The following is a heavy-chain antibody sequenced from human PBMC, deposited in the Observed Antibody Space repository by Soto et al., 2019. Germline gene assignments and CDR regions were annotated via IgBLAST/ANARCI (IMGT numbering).Heavy chain of an antibody. J-gene: IGHJ3*02. CDR3: ARGSVTTKNAFDI. V-gene: IGHV3-13*01. CDR2: IGTAGVT. D-gene: IGHD4-17*01. Sequence: GGSLRLSCAASGFTFSSYDMHWVRQATGKGLEWVSAIGTAGVTYYPGSVKGRFTISRENAKNSLYLQMSSLRAGDTAVYYCARGSVTTKNAFDIWGQGTMVTVSS. CDR1: GFTFSSYD.